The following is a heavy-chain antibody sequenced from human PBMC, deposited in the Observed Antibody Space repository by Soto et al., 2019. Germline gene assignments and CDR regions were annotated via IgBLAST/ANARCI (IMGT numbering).Heavy chain of an antibody. J-gene: IGHJ6*02. CDR3: ARHPPNLGFLEWSYGMDV. Sequence: PSETLSLTCTVSGGSISSSSYYWGWIRQPPGKGLEWIGSIYYSGSTYYNPSLKRRVTISVDTSKNQFSLKLSSVTAADTAVYYCARHPPNLGFLEWSYGMDVWGQGTTVTVSS. CDR1: GGSISSSSYY. CDR2: IYYSGST. V-gene: IGHV4-39*01. D-gene: IGHD3-3*01.